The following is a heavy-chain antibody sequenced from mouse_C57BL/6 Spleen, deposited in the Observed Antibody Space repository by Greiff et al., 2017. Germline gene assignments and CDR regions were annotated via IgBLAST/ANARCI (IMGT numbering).Heavy chain of an antibody. CDR2: INPGSGGT. Sequence: VQRVESGAELVRPGTSVKVSCKASGYAFTNYLIEWVKQRPGQGLEWIGVINPGSGGTNYNEKFKGKATLTADKSSSTAYMQLSSLTSEDSAVYFCARSHYYGSSFYFDYWGQGTTLTVSS. D-gene: IGHD1-1*01. CDR1: GYAFTNYL. J-gene: IGHJ2*01. V-gene: IGHV1-54*01. CDR3: ARSHYYGSSFYFDY.